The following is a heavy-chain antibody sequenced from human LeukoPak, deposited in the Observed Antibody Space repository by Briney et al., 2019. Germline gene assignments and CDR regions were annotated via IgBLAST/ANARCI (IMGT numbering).Heavy chain of an antibody. Sequence: PSETLSLTCTVSGDSISAYYWSWIRQTPGKGLEWLAFIHSSGTTNYNPSLKSRVSISVDTSNNQFSLSVNSVTAADTAVYYCARGGASSEWFDPWGQGTLVTVSS. CDR1: GDSISAYY. D-gene: IGHD6-25*01. CDR3: ARGGASSEWFDP. CDR2: IHSSGTT. V-gene: IGHV4-59*01. J-gene: IGHJ5*02.